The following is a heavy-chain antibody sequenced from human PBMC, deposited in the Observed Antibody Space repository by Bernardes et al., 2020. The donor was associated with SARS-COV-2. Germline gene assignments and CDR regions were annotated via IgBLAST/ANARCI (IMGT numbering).Heavy chain of an antibody. CDR2: INHGGST. J-gene: IGHJ6*03. Sequence: SETLSLTRAVYGGSFSGYYWNWIRQPPGKGLEWIGEINHGGSTNYNPSLKSRVTISVDTSKNQFSLKLSSVTAADTAVYYCARRGGNPAYYYYYMDVWGKGTTVTVSS. CDR1: GGSFSGYY. CDR3: ARRGGNPAYYYYYMDV. D-gene: IGHD1-26*01. V-gene: IGHV4-34*01.